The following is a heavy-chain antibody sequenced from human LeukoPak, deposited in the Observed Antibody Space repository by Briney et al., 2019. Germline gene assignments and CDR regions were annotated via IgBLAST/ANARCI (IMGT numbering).Heavy chain of an antibody. Sequence: EASVKVSCKASGYTFTSYDINWVRQAPGQGLEWMGWMNPNSGNTGYAQKFQGRVTITRNTSISTAYMELSSLRSEDTAVYYCARAFSEQWLVGPYYYYNMDVWGKGTTVTVSS. CDR2: MNPNSGNT. V-gene: IGHV1-8*03. CDR1: GYTFTSYD. D-gene: IGHD6-19*01. CDR3: ARAFSEQWLVGPYYYYNMDV. J-gene: IGHJ6*03.